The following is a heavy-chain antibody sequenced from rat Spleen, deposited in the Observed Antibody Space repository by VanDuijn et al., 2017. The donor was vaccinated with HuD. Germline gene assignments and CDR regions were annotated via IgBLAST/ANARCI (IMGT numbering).Heavy chain of an antibody. CDR3: ATDQLGAYWYFDF. J-gene: IGHJ1*01. V-gene: IGHV5-27*01. CDR1: GFTFSDFY. Sequence: EVQLVESGGGLVQPGRSLKLSCAASGFTFSDFYMAWVRQAPKKGLEWVASISPSGGSTYYRDSVKGRFTISRDNAKSTLYLQMDSLRSEDTATYYCATDQLGAYWYFDFWGPGTMVTVSS. CDR2: ISPSGGST. D-gene: IGHD5-1*01.